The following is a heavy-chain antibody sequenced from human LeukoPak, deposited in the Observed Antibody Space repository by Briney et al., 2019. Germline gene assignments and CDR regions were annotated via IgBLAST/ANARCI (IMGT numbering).Heavy chain of an antibody. Sequence: GASVKVSCKASGGTFSSYAISWVRQAPGQGLEWMGGIIPIFGTANYAQKFQGRVTITADKSTSTAYMELSSLRSEDTAVYYCAGESVGSSGDSSGYWGQGTLVTVSS. CDR1: GGTFSSYA. J-gene: IGHJ4*02. D-gene: IGHD6-19*01. V-gene: IGHV1-69*06. CDR2: IIPIFGTA. CDR3: AGESVGSSGDSSGY.